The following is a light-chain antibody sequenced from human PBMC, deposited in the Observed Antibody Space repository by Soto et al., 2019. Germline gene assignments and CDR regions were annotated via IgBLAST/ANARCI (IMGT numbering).Light chain of an antibody. Sequence: EIVMTQSPATLSVSPGERATLSCRASQSVSINLAWYQQKPGQAPRLLIYGASTRATDIPARFSGSGSGTEFTLTISSLQSEDVAVYYCQQYNSWPPWAFGQGTKVEI. CDR1: QSVSIN. V-gene: IGKV3-15*01. CDR3: QQYNSWPPWA. J-gene: IGKJ1*01. CDR2: GAS.